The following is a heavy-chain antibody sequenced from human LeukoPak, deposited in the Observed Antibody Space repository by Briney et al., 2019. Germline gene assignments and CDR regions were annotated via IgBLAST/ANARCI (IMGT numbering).Heavy chain of an antibody. D-gene: IGHD3-22*01. CDR1: GYTFTSYG. Sequence: ASVKVSCKASGYTFTSYGISWVRQAPGQGLEWMGWISAYNGNTNYAQKLQGRVTMTTDTSTSTAYMELRSLRSDDTAVYYCARSYDSSGYYLSYYYYYMDVWGKGTTVTVSS. J-gene: IGHJ6*03. V-gene: IGHV1-18*01. CDR3: ARSYDSSGYYLSYYYYYMDV. CDR2: ISAYNGNT.